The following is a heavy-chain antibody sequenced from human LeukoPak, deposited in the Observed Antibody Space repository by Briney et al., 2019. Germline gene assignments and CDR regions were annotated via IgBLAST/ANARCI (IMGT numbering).Heavy chain of an antibody. V-gene: IGHV1-18*04. CDR1: GYTFTAYG. CDR3: ARDHWSGGGFRLYGMDV. CDR2: ISGYNGNT. J-gene: IGHJ6*04. D-gene: IGHD3-10*01. Sequence: ASVKVSCKAPGYTFTAYGISWVRQAPGQGLEWMGWISGYNGNTKYVQKFQGRVTMTTDTPTSTVYMELRSLRSGDTAVYYCARDHWSGGGFRLYGMDVWGKGTTVTVSS.